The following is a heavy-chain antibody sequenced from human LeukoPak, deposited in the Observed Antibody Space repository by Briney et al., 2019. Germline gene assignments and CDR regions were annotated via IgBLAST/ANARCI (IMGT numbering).Heavy chain of an antibody. Sequence: SETLSLTCTVSGGSISSYYWSWIRQPPGKGLEWIGYIYYSGSTSYNPSLKSRVTISVDTSKNQFPLKLSSVTAADTAVYYCARFTWREGDYWGQGTLVTVSS. V-gene: IGHV4-59*01. CDR2: IYYSGST. CDR1: GGSISSYY. CDR3: ARFTWREGDY. J-gene: IGHJ4*02.